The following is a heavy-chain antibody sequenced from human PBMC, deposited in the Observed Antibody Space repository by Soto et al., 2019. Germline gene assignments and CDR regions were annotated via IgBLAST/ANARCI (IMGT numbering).Heavy chain of an antibody. CDR2: INHSGST. CDR3: ARVSNCGGDCYSLDY. Sequence: QVQLQQWGAGLLKPSETLSLTCAVYGGSFSGYYWSWIRQPPGKGLEWIGEINHSGSTNYNPSLKSRVTISVDTSKNQFSRTLSSVTAADTAVYYCARVSNCGGDCYSLDYWGQGTLVTVSS. J-gene: IGHJ4*02. CDR1: GGSFSGYY. D-gene: IGHD2-21*02. V-gene: IGHV4-34*01.